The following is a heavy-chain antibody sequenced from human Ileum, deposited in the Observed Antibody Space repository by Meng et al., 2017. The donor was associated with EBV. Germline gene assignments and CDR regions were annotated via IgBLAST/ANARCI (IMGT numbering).Heavy chain of an antibody. D-gene: IGHD3-10*01. J-gene: IGHJ4*02. V-gene: IGHV4-4*02. Sequence: QVQLQESGPGLVMPSGTLSLTCVVSGVSITSLNHYLWTWVRQAPGQGLEWIGEIHNSGTTNYNPSFESRVSISLDTSRNQFSLMLTSVTAADTAVYYCADPPSGFWGQGIMVTVSA. CDR3: ADPPSGF. CDR2: IHNSGTT. CDR1: GVSITSLNHYL.